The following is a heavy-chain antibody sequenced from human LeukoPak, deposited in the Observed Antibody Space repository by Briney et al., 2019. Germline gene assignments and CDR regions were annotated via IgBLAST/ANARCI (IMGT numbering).Heavy chain of an antibody. V-gene: IGHV3-23*01. CDR3: ASAAGSGLDDFDY. J-gene: IGHJ4*02. CDR1: GFTFSNYA. D-gene: IGHD1-1*01. Sequence: GGSLRLSCAASGFTFSNYAMSWVRQAPGKGLEWVSGMSGSGESKYYADSVKGRFTISRDNSQNTLYLQMYSLRAEDTAVYYCASAAGSGLDDFDYWGQGTLVTVSS. CDR2: MSGSGESK.